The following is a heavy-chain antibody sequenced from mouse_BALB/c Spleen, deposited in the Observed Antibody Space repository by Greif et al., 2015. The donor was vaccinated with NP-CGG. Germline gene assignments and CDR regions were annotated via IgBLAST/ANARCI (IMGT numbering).Heavy chain of an antibody. CDR2: ISGGGSYT. CDR1: GFTFSSYG. J-gene: IGHJ2*01. CDR3: ARNPSYPFFDY. V-gene: IGHV5-9-2*01. D-gene: IGHD6-1*01. Sequence: EVQGVESGGGLVKPGGSLKLSCAASGFTFSSYGMSWVRQTPEKRLEWVATISGGGSYTYYPDSVEGRFTISRDNAKNNLYLQMSSLRSEDTALYYCARNPSYPFFDYWGQGTTLTVSS.